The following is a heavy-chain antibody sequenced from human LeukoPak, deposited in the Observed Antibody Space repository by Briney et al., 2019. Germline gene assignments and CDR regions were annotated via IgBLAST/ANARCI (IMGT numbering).Heavy chain of an antibody. CDR1: GYSFTSYW. CDR2: IYPGDSDT. Sequence: GESLKISCKGSGYSFTSYWIGWVRQMPGKGLEWMGIIYPGDSDTRYSPSFQGQVTISADKSISTAYLQWSSLKASDTAMYYCARLTGTTTLGYNWFDPWGQGTLVTVSS. J-gene: IGHJ5*02. CDR3: ARLTGTTTLGYNWFDP. V-gene: IGHV5-51*01. D-gene: IGHD1-7*01.